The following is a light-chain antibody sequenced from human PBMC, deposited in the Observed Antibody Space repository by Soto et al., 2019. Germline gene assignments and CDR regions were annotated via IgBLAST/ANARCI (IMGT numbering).Light chain of an antibody. CDR3: QSCDNRLSGHVV. V-gene: IGLV1-40*01. J-gene: IGLJ2*01. CDR1: RSNIGAGYD. Sequence: QSVLTQPPSVSGAPGQRVTISCTGSRSNIGAGYDVHWYQQLPGTAPKLLIYVNNNRPSGVPDRFSGSQSGTSASLAITGLQAEDEADDYCQSCDNRLSGHVVFGGGTKVTVL. CDR2: VNN.